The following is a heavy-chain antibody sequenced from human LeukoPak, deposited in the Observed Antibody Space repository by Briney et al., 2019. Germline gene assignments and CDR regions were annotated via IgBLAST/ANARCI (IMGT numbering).Heavy chain of an antibody. D-gene: IGHD3-10*01. CDR2: ISSSSTYI. CDR3: ARGVFNYGHTIDT. V-gene: IGHV3-21*01. Sequence: SSISSSSTYIYYPDSMKGRFSISRDNTRNSLYLQMNSLRAEDTAVYYCARGVFNYGHTIDTWGQGTLVTVSS. J-gene: IGHJ5*02.